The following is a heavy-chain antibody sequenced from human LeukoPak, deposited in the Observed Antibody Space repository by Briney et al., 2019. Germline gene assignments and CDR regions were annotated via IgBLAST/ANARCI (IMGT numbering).Heavy chain of an antibody. J-gene: IGHJ4*02. CDR1: GGSISSGGYY. D-gene: IGHD7-27*01. Sequence: SETLSLTCTVSGGSISSGGYYWSWLRQHPGKGVEWVGYIYYSGSTYYNPSLKSRVTISVDTSKNQFSLKLSSVTAADTAVYYCARLTGATLGSPYYFDYWGQGTLVTVSS. V-gene: IGHV4-31*03. CDR3: ARLTGATLGSPYYFDY. CDR2: IYYSGST.